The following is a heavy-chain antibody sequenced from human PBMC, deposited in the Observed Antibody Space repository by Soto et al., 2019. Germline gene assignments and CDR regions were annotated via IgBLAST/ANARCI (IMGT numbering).Heavy chain of an antibody. D-gene: IGHD6-6*01. CDR2: ISYDGSNK. J-gene: IGHJ6*02. CDR3: AIDFEEEQLAGMDV. V-gene: IGHV3-30-3*01. CDR1: GFTFSSYA. Sequence: PGGSLRLSCAASGFTFSSYAMHWVRQAPGKGLEWVAVISYDGSNKYYADSVKGRFTISRDNSKNTLYLQMNSLRAEDTAVYYCAIDFEEEQLAGMDVWGQGTTVTVSS.